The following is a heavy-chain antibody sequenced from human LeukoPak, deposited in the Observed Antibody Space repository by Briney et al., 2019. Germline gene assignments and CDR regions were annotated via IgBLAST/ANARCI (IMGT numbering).Heavy chain of an antibody. V-gene: IGHV1-18*01. J-gene: IGHJ4*02. CDR3: ARGGDGDILTGLVFDY. CDR2: ISAYNGNT. CDR1: GYRFTSYG. Sequence: ASVRVSCKASGYRFTSYGISWVRQAPGQGLEWMGWISAYNGNTNYAQKLQGRVTMTTDTSTSTAYMELRSLRSDDTAVYYCARGGDGDILTGLVFDYWGQGTLVTVSS. D-gene: IGHD3-9*01.